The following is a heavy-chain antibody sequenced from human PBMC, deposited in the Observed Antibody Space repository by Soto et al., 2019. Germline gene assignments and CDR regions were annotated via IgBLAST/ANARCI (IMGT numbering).Heavy chain of an antibody. V-gene: IGHV3-74*01. CDR1: GXTFSSYC. Sequence: GSLRLSCAASGXTFSSYCMHWVRQAPGKGLVWVSRINSDGSSTSYADSVKGRFTISRDNAKNTLYLQMNSMRADYTAVYYCARDLVRGVDGNWFDPWGQGTLGTVSS. J-gene: IGHJ5*02. D-gene: IGHD3-10*01. CDR3: ARDLVRGVDGNWFDP. CDR2: INSDGSST.